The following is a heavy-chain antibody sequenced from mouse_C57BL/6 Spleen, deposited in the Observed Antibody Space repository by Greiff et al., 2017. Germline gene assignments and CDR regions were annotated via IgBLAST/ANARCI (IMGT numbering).Heavy chain of an antibody. CDR2: IDPSDSYT. D-gene: IGHD2-5*01. CDR3: ARRPYSNYDYYAMDY. V-gene: IGHV1-59*01. J-gene: IGHJ4*01. CDR1: GYTFTSYW. Sequence: QVQLKQPGAELVRPGTSVKLSCKASGYTFTSYWMHWVKQRPGQGLEWIGVIDPSDSYTNYNQKFKGKATLTVDTSSSTAYMQLSSLTSEDSAVXYCARRPYSNYDYYAMDYWGQGTSVTVSS.